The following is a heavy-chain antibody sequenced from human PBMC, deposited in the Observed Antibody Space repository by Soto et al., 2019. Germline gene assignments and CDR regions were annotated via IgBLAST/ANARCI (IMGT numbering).Heavy chain of an antibody. J-gene: IGHJ5*02. D-gene: IGHD6-13*01. V-gene: IGHV4-59*01. CDR3: ARGAGYSSSWPFDP. Sequence: PSETLSLTCTVSGGSMSGSFWSWIRQPPGKGLEWIGYIYYSGSTDYNPSLKSRVTISVDTSKNQFSLKLTSVTAADTAVYYCARGAGYSSSWPFDPWGQGTLVTV. CDR2: IYYSGST. CDR1: GGSMSGSF.